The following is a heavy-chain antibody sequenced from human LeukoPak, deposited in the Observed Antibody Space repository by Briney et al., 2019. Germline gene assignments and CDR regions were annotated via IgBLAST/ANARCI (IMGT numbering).Heavy chain of an antibody. CDR3: ARMTTHFDY. V-gene: IGHV4-39*07. CDR1: GGSISSSSYY. D-gene: IGHD4-11*01. CDR2: IYYSGST. J-gene: IGHJ4*02. Sequence: SETLSLTCTVSGGSISSSSYYWGWIRQPPGKGLEWIGSIYYSGSTYHNPSLKSRVTISVDTSKNQFSLKLSSVTAADTAVYYCARMTTHFDYWGQGTLVTVSS.